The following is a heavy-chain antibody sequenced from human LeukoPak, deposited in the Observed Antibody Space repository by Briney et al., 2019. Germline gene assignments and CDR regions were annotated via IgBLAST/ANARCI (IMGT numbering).Heavy chain of an antibody. CDR1: GGSISSYY. J-gene: IGHJ3*02. Sequence: PSETLSLTCTVSGGSISSYYWSWIRQPPGKGLEWIGYIYYSGSTNYNPSLKSRVTISVDTSKNQFSLKLSSVTAADTAVYYCAKTPGLWLGGVAFDIWGQGTMVTVSS. D-gene: IGHD5-18*01. CDR2: IYYSGST. CDR3: AKTPGLWLGGVAFDI. V-gene: IGHV4-59*01.